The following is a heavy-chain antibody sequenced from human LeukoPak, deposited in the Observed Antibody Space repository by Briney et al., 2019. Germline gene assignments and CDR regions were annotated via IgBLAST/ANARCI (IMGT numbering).Heavy chain of an antibody. D-gene: IGHD3-3*01. Sequence: PGGSLRLSCAASVFTFSNAWMSWVRQAPGKGLEWVVRFKSKTDGGTTDYAAPVKGRFTISRDDSKNTLYLQMNSLKTEDTAVYYCTTDRSEGHNYDFWSGYYTGGDSFDYWGQGTLVTVSS. CDR3: TTDRSEGHNYDFWSGYYTGGDSFDY. V-gene: IGHV3-15*01. J-gene: IGHJ4*02. CDR2: FKSKTDGGTT. CDR1: VFTFSNAW.